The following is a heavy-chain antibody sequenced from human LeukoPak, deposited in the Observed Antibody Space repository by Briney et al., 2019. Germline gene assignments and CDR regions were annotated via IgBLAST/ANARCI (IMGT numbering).Heavy chain of an antibody. Sequence: ASVKVSCKASGYTFTSYDINWVRQATGQGLEWMGWMNPNSGNTGYAQKFQGRVTMTRNTSISTVYMELSSLRSEDTAVYYCARGRITVGATVYWGQGTLVTVSS. CDR3: ARGRITVGATVY. CDR2: MNPNSGNT. D-gene: IGHD1-26*01. V-gene: IGHV1-8*01. CDR1: GYTFTSYD. J-gene: IGHJ4*02.